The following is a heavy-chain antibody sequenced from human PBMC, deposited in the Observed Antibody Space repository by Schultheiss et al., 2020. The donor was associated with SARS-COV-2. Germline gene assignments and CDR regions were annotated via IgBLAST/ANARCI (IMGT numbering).Heavy chain of an antibody. J-gene: IGHJ6*02. CDR2: SNAGNGNT. D-gene: IGHD3-3*01. CDR1: GYTFTSYA. CDR3: AREPPLSGYDFWSGYHTLYGMDV. Sequence: ASVKVSCKASGYTFTSYAMHWVRQAPGQRLEWMGWSNAGNGNTKYSQEFQGRVTITRDTSASTAYMELSSLRSEDMAVYYCAREPPLSGYDFWSGYHTLYGMDVWGQGTTVTVSS. V-gene: IGHV1-3*02.